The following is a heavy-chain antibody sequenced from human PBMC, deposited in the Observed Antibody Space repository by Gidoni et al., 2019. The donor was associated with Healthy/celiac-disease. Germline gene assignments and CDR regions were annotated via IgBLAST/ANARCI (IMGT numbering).Heavy chain of an antibody. CDR3: ARHNRRGYSYGSDAFDI. D-gene: IGHD5-18*01. Sequence: EVQLVQSGAAVKKPGESLKISCKGSGYSFTSYWIGWLRQMPGKGLEWMVIVSPVDADTRYSPSFQGQVTISADKSISTAYLQWSSLKASDTAMYYCARHNRRGYSYGSDAFDIWGQGTMVTVSS. J-gene: IGHJ3*02. V-gene: IGHV5-51*01. CDR1: GYSFTSYW. CDR2: VSPVDADT.